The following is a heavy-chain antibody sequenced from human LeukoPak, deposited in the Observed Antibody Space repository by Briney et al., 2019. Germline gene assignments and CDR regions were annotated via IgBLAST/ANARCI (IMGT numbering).Heavy chain of an antibody. CDR2: IIPIFGTA. CDR3: AHTPVVGATPFDY. CDR1: GGTFSSYA. V-gene: IGHV1-69*13. J-gene: IGHJ4*02. D-gene: IGHD1-26*01. Sequence: ASVKVSCKASGGTFSSYAISWVRQAPGQGLEWMGGIIPIFGTANYAQKLQGRVTITADESTSTAYMELSSLRSEDTAVYYCAHTPVVGATPFDYWGQGTLVTVSS.